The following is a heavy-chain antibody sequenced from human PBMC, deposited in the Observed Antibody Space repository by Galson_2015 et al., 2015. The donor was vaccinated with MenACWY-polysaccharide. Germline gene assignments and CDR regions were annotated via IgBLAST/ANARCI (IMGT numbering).Heavy chain of an antibody. CDR3: ARITAAGRGWDY. D-gene: IGHD6-13*01. CDR1: GFTFTNYW. J-gene: IGHJ4*02. Sequence: SLRLSCAASGFTFTNYWMSWVRRTPGKGLEWVANIKQDGNEKYHVDSVKGRFTISRDNAKNSVYLQMNSLRAEDTAVYFCARITAAGRGWDYWGRGTLVTVSS. V-gene: IGHV3-7*01. CDR2: IKQDGNEK.